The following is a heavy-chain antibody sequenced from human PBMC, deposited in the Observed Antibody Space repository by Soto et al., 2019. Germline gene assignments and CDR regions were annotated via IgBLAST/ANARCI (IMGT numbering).Heavy chain of an antibody. CDR2: IYYSGST. J-gene: IGHJ5*02. CDR3: ARDGLGYCSGGSCSAYNWFDP. D-gene: IGHD2-15*01. CDR1: GGSISSYY. V-gene: IGHV4-59*01. Sequence: QVQLQESGPGLVKPSETLSLTCTVSGGSISSYYWSWLRQPPGKGLEWIGHIYYSGSTNYNPSLKSRVTRSIDTSKNQFSLKLSSVTAADTAVYYCARDGLGYCSGGSCSAYNWFDPWGQGTLVTVSS.